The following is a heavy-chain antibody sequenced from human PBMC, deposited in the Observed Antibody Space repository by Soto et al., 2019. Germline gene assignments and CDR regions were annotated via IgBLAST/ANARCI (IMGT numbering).Heavy chain of an antibody. J-gene: IGHJ3*02. CDR1: GFIFDADA. CDR3: RRTDAFDI. V-gene: IGHV3-9*01. Sequence: EVQLVESGGGLVQPGRSLRLSCAASGFIFDADAMHWVRHAPGKGLECVSGIGWNHGNIGDADSVKGRFTTSRDNAKNSLYMQMNSLMTEYTGVYYCRRTDAFDIWGHGTMVTVSS. CDR2: IGWNHGNI.